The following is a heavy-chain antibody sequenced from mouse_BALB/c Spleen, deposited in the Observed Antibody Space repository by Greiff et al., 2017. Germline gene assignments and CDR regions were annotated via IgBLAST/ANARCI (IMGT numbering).Heavy chain of an antibody. CDR1: GYSFTSYY. J-gene: IGHJ3*01. CDR3: ARGDYGFFAY. CDR2: IFPGSGNT. D-gene: IGHD1-2*01. Sequence: VQGVESGPELVKPGASVKISCKASGYSFTSYYIHWVKQRPGQGLEWIGWIFPGSGNTKYNEKFKGKATLTADTSSSTAYMQLSSLTSEDSAVYFCARGDYGFFAYWGQGTLVTVSA. V-gene: IGHV1-66*01.